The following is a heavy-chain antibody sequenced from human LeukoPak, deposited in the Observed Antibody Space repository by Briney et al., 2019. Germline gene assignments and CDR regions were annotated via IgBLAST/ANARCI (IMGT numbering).Heavy chain of an antibody. J-gene: IGHJ4*02. D-gene: IGHD3-22*01. Sequence: SETLSLTCAVYGGSFSGYYWSWIRQPPGKGLEWIASISYSGTTYYNPSLKSRVAISVDTSKRQFFLTVTTVTAADTAVYYCARLAPPFPYGSGYHMDYWGQGTLVTVSS. CDR1: GGSFSGYY. CDR3: ARLAPPFPYGSGYHMDY. CDR2: ISYSGTT. V-gene: IGHV4-34*01.